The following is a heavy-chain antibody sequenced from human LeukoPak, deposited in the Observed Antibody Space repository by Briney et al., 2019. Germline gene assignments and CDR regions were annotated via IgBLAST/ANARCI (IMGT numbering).Heavy chain of an antibody. CDR2: TKSRTDGGTT. CDR1: GFNFNNAW. Sequence: GGSLRLSCTTSGFNFNNAWMNWVRQAPGKGLEWVGRTKSRTDGGTTVYSAPVKGRFTISRDDSKSTLYLQMNSLKIEDTAVYYCAKDLPTPAYYDILTGYFPQYYYYYGMDVWGQGTTVTVSS. D-gene: IGHD3-9*01. CDR3: AKDLPTPAYYDILTGYFPQYYYYYGMDV. V-gene: IGHV3-15*07. J-gene: IGHJ6*02.